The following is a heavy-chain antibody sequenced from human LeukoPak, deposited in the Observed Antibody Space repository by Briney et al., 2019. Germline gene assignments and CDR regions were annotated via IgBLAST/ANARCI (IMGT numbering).Heavy chain of an antibody. CDR1: GFTFDDYA. V-gene: IGHV3-9*01. J-gene: IGHJ4*02. CDR2: ISWNSGSI. CDR3: ANSRS. Sequence: GGSLRLSCAASGFTFDDYAMHWVRQAPGKGLEWVSGISWNSGSIGYADSVKGRFTISRDNAKNSLYLQMNSLRAEDTALYYCANSRSWGQGTLVTVSS.